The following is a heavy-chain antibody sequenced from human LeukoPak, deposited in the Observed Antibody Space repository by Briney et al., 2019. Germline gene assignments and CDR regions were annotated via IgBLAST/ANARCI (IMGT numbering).Heavy chain of an antibody. V-gene: IGHV1-2*06. J-gene: IGHJ4*02. Sequence: ASVKVSCKASGYTFTGYYMHWVRQAPGQGLEWMGRINPNSGGTNYAQKFQGRVTMTRDTSISTAYMELSRLRSDDTAVYYCARDDPRGRYYFDYWGQGTLVTVSS. CDR1: GYTFTGYY. CDR2: INPNSGGT. D-gene: IGHD3-10*01. CDR3: ARDDPRGRYYFDY.